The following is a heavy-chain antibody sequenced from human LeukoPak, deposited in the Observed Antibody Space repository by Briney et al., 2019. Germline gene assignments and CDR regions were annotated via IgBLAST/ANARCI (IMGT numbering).Heavy chain of an antibody. J-gene: IGHJ6*02. V-gene: IGHV3-7*01. CDR2: IKQDGSEK. CDR1: GFTFSSYW. D-gene: IGHD3-3*01. Sequence: GGSLRLSCAASGFTFSSYWMSWVRQAPGKGLEWVANIKQDGSEKYYVDSVKGRFTISRDNAKNSLYLQMNSLRAEDTAVYYCARVGGDYDFWSGPYYGMDVWGQGTTVAVSS. CDR3: ARVGGDYDFWSGPYYGMDV.